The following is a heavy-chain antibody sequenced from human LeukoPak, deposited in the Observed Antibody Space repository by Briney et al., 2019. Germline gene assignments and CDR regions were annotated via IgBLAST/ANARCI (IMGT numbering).Heavy chain of an antibody. V-gene: IGHV5-51*01. D-gene: IGHD3-22*01. CDR1: GYSFTSYW. Sequence: GESLKISCKGSGYSFTSYWIGWVRQMPGKGLEWMGIIYPGDSDTRYSPSFQGQVTISADKSISTAYLQWSSLKASDTAMYYCGRRGYSYDSLPDYWGQGTLVTVSS. CDR3: GRRGYSYDSLPDY. J-gene: IGHJ4*02. CDR2: IYPGDSDT.